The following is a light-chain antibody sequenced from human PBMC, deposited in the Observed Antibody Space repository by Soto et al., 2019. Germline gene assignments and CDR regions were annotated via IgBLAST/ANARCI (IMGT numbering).Light chain of an antibody. CDR1: QTISVD. CDR2: AAS. J-gene: IGKJ4*01. Sequence: DIRMTQSPSSLSASIGDRVTITCRASQTISVDLNWYQQKPGRVPTLLISAASTLHIGVPSRFVGSGSGTEFTLTNSGLQPEDFATYYCQQSHATPTFGGGTKVDIK. V-gene: IGKV1-39*01. CDR3: QQSHATPT.